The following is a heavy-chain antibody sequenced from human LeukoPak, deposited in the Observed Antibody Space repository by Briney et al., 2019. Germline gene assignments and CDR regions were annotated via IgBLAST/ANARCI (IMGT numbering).Heavy chain of an antibody. CDR2: ISRSGSSV. CDR1: GFTFSSYE. V-gene: IGHV3-48*03. J-gene: IGHJ6*02. CDR3: ARQVLQYSSSTYGMDF. D-gene: IGHD6-6*01. Sequence: GGSLRLSCAASGFTFSSYEMNRVRQAPGRGLEWVSYISRSGSSVYYADSVKGRFTISRDNAKNSLYLQMHSLRAEDTAVYYCARQVLQYSSSTYGMDFWGHGTTVTVSS.